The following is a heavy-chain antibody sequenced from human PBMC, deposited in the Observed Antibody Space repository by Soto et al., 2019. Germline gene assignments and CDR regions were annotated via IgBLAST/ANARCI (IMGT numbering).Heavy chain of an antibody. CDR1: GYNFTTYW. J-gene: IGHJ5*02. Sequence: GESLKISCKGSGYNFTTYWIGWVRQIPGKGLEWMGTIYPGDSDTRYNPSFQGQVTISADKSINTAYLQWNSLKASDSAMYYCARRGSWGEWFDPRGQGTLVTVSS. CDR3: ARRGSWGEWFDP. V-gene: IGHV5-51*01. CDR2: IYPGDSDT. D-gene: IGHD6-13*01.